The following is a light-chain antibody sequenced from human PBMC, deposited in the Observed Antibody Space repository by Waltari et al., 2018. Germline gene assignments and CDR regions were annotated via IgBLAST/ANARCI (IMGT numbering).Light chain of an antibody. CDR2: EDD. V-gene: IGLV6-57*04. J-gene: IGLJ2*01. Sequence: FMLTQTHSVSESPGKTVTIPCTSNSGDIASCYVQWLQQRPGSASTTVIYEDDQRPSGVPDRFSGSVDSSPNSASLPCSGLKTEDEADYYGQSYDSTNVVFGGGARLTVL. CDR3: QSYDSTNVV. CDR1: SGDIASCY.